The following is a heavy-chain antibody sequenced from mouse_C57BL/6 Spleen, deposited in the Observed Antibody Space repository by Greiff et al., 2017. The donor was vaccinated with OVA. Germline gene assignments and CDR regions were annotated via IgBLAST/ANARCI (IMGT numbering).Heavy chain of an antibody. CDR2: IDPSDSET. D-gene: IGHD3-3*01. V-gene: IGHV1-52*01. Sequence: QVQLQQPGAELVRPGSSVKLSCKASGYTFTSYWMHWVKQRPIQGLEWIGNIDPSDSETHYNQKFKDKATLTVDTSSSTAYMQLSSLTSEDSAGYYCARWGDAPAYWGQGTLVTVSA. CDR3: ARWGDAPAY. CDR1: GYTFTSYW. J-gene: IGHJ3*01.